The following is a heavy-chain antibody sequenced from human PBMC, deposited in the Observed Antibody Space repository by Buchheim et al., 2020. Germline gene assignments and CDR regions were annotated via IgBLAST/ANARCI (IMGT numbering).Heavy chain of an antibody. D-gene: IGHD2-2*01. CDR1: GGSISSSNW. J-gene: IGHJ5*02. V-gene: IGHV4-4*02. CDR3: ARDRGENEEVVPAAMEIAWFDP. Sequence: QVQLQESGPGLVKPSGTLSLTCAVSGGSISSSNWWSWVRQPPGKGLEWIGEIYHSGSTNYNPSLKSRVTISVDKSKNQFSLKLSSVTAADTAVYYCARDRGENEEVVPAAMEIAWFDPWDQGTL. CDR2: IYHSGST.